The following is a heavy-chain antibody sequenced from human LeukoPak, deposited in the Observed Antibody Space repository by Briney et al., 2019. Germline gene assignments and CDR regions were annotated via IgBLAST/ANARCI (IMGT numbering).Heavy chain of an antibody. D-gene: IGHD2-15*01. V-gene: IGHV4-38-2*02. CDR3: ARLPVVVVAATDY. CDR2: IYHSGST. Sequence: PSETLSLTCTVSGYSISSGYYWGWIRQPPGKGLEWIGRIYHSGSTYYNPSLKRRGTISGDTSKNQFSLKLSSVTAADTAVYYCARLPVVVVAATDYWGQGTLVTVSS. J-gene: IGHJ4*02. CDR1: GYSISSGYY.